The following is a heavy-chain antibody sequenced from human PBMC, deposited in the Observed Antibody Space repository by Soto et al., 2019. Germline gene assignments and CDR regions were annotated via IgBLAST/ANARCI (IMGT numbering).Heavy chain of an antibody. D-gene: IGHD6-19*01. J-gene: IGHJ5*02. Sequence: QVLLVESGGGLVKPGGSLRLSCAASGFTFSDYYMRWIRQAPGKGLEWISYISTSGSTLYYADSVKGRFTISSDNAKNSLYLQMNSLRVEDPAVYYCARDGAGAGVDAVDPWGQGTPVTVSS. CDR1: GFTFSDYY. CDR2: ISTSGSTL. CDR3: ARDGAGAGVDAVDP. V-gene: IGHV3-11*01.